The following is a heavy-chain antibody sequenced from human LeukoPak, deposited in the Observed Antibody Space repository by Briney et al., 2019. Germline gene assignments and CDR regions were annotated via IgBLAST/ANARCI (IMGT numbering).Heavy chain of an antibody. J-gene: IGHJ4*02. CDR2: IRYDGNNK. CDR1: GFNFRDYG. CDR3: ARSGSYSYNFDY. D-gene: IGHD1-26*01. Sequence: PGGSLRLSCAASGFNFRDYGMRWVRRAPGKGLEGVAFIRYDGNNKYYADSVKGRFTISRDNSKNTLYLQMNSLRAEDTAVYYCARSGSYSYNFDYWGQGTLVTVSS. V-gene: IGHV3-33*08.